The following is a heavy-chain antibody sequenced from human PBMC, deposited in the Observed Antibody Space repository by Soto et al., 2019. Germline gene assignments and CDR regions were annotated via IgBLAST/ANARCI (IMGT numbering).Heavy chain of an antibody. Sequence: GSLRLSCAASGFTFSSYSMNWVRQAPGKGLEWVSYISSSSSTIYYADSVKGRFTISRDNAKNSLYLQMNSLRAADTAVYYCARAANFSGQQGYNWFDPWGQGTLVTVSS. D-gene: IGHD3-10*01. CDR1: GFTFSSYS. V-gene: IGHV3-48*01. CDR2: ISSSSSTI. CDR3: ARAANFSGQQGYNWFDP. J-gene: IGHJ5*02.